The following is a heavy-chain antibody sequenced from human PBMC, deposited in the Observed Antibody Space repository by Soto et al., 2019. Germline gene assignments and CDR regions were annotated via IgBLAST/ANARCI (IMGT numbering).Heavy chain of an antibody. CDR1: GFTFSSYW. V-gene: IGHV3-7*01. CDR3: ARDTHSSSWYTVSSYYYMDV. CDR2: IKQDGSEK. D-gene: IGHD6-13*01. Sequence: GGSLRLSCAASGFTFSSYWMSWVRQAPGKGLEWVANIKQDGSEKYYVDSVKGRFTISRDNAKNSLYLQMNSLRAEDTAVYYCARDTHSSSWYTVSSYYYMDVWGKGTTVTVSS. J-gene: IGHJ6*03.